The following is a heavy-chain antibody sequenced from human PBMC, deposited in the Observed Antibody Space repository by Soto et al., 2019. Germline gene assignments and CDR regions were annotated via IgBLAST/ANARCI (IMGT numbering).Heavy chain of an antibody. CDR1: GGSISSSSYY. V-gene: IGHV4-39*01. CDR3: ARQGPTYCSGGSCSRPYCYYGMDV. J-gene: IGHJ6*02. CDR2: IYYSGST. D-gene: IGHD2-15*01. Sequence: QLQLQESGPGLVKPSETLSLTCTVSGGSISSSSYYWGWIRQPPGKGLEWIGSIYYSGSTYYNPAVKSRFTLSVDTSKNQSALKLSSVTAADTAVYYCARQGPTYCSGGSCSRPYCYYGMDVWGQGTTVTVSS.